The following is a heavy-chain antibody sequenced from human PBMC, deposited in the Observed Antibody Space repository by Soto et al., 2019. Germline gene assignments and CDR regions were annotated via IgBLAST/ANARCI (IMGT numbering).Heavy chain of an antibody. CDR3: ARAAFMTTVIAAFDY. D-gene: IGHD4-17*01. CDR2: IWYDGSNK. CDR1: GFTFSSYG. J-gene: IGHJ4*02. Sequence: GGSLRLSCVASGFTFSSYGMHWVRQAPGKGLEWVAVIWYDGSNKYYADSVKGRFTISRDNSKNTLYLQMNSLRAEDTAVYYCARAAFMTTVIAAFDYWGQGTLVTVSS. V-gene: IGHV3-33*01.